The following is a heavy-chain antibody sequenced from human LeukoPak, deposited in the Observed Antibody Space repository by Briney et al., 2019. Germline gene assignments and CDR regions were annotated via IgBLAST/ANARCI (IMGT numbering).Heavy chain of an antibody. CDR2: IIPIFGTA. J-gene: IGHJ4*02. CDR1: GGTFSSYA. CDR3: AREGTTVTTPDY. D-gene: IGHD4-17*01. Sequence: SVKVSCKASGGTFSSYAISWVRQAPGQGHEWMGRIIPIFGTANYAQKFQGRVTITTDESTSTAYMELSSLRSEDTAVYYCAREGTTVTTPDYWGQGTLVTVSS. V-gene: IGHV1-69*05.